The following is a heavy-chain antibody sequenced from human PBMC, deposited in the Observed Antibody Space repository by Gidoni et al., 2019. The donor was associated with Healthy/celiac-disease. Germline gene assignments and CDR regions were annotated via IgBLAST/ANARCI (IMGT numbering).Heavy chain of an antibody. Sequence: EVQLVESGGGVVKPGRSLRLSCTASGFTFGDYAMHWIRTAPGKGLEWVGFIRSKAYGGTTEYAASVKGRFTISRDDSKSIAYLQMNSLKTEDTAVYYCTRGEQDQLLYDILTGWSPYYFDYWGQGTLVTVSS. CDR2: IRSKAYGGTT. J-gene: IGHJ4*02. CDR1: GFTFGDYA. CDR3: TRGEQDQLLYDILTGWSPYYFDY. V-gene: IGHV3-49*05. D-gene: IGHD3-9*01.